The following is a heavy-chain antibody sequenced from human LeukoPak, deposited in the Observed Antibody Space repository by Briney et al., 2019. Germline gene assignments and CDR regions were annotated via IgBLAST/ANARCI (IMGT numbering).Heavy chain of an antibody. CDR2: ISAYNGNT. Sequence: GASVKVSCKASGYTFTSYGISWVRQAPGQGLEWMGWISAYNGNTNYAQKLQGRVTMTTDASTSTAYMELRSLRSDDTAVYYCARAGYCSGGSCYHYYYYMDVWGKGTTVTVSS. CDR1: GYTFTSYG. CDR3: ARAGYCSGGSCYHYYYYMDV. J-gene: IGHJ6*03. V-gene: IGHV1-18*01. D-gene: IGHD2-15*01.